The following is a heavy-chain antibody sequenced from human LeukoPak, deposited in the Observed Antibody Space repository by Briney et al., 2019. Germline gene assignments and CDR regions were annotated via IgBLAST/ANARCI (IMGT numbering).Heavy chain of an antibody. V-gene: IGHV1-18*01. CDR1: GNIFTSFG. J-gene: IGHJ6*02. CDR2: ISAYNGNT. CDR3: ARDDSRSGSSGWYRHYYYYYGMDV. Sequence: GASVKVSCKASGNIFTSFGISWVRQAPGQGLEWMGWISAYNGNTKYAQKLQGRVTMTTDTSTSTAYMELRSLRSDDTAVYYCARDDSRSGSSGWYRHYYYYYGMDVWGQGTTVTVSS. D-gene: IGHD6-19*01.